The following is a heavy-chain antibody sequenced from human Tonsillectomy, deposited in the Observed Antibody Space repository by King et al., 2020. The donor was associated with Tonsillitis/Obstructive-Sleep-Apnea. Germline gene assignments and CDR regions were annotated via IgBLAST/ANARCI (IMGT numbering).Heavy chain of an antibody. D-gene: IGHD3-3*01. V-gene: IGHV3-15*01. CDR2: IKSKTDGGTT. J-gene: IGHJ4*02. CDR3: TTDLPYYDFGDY. CDR1: GFTFSNAW. Sequence: VQLVESGGGLVKPGGSLRLSCAASGFTFSNAWMSWVRQAPGKGLEWDGRIKSKTDGGTTDYAAPVKGRFTISRDDSKNTLYLQMNSLKTEDTAVYYCTTDLPYYDFGDYWGQGTLVTVSS.